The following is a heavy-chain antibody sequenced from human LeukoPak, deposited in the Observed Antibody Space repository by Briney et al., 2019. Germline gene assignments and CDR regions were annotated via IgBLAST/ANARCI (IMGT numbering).Heavy chain of an antibody. CDR2: INCDGSST. Sequence: GALTLSCAASGFTFSSYWMHWVRHAPGKGLVWGSRINCDGSSTSYADSVKGRFTISRDNAKNTLYLQMNSLRAEDTAAYYCARDQWLQSDYYMDVWGKGTTVTVSS. J-gene: IGHJ6*03. CDR1: GFTFSSYW. D-gene: IGHD5-18*01. CDR3: ARDQWLQSDYYMDV. V-gene: IGHV3-74*01.